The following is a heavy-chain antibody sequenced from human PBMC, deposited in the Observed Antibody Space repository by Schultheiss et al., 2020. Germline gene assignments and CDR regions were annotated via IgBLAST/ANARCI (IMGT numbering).Heavy chain of an antibody. CDR2: IYYSGST. Sequence: SQTLSLTCTVSGGYISSGGYYWSWIRQHPGKGLEWIGYIYYSGSTNYNPSLKSRVTISVNTSKNQFSLKLSSVTAADTAVYYCARTHYADYLDYWGQGTLVTVSS. J-gene: IGHJ4*02. D-gene: IGHD3-16*01. V-gene: IGHV4-61*08. CDR1: GGYISSGGYY. CDR3: ARTHYADYLDY.